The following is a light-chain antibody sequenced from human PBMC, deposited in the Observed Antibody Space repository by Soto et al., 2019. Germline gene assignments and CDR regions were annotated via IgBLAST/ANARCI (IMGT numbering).Light chain of an antibody. CDR1: SSDVGGYNY. CDR3: SSYTSSITPDV. J-gene: IGLJ1*01. Sequence: VLAQPASVSGSPGQSITISCTGTSSDVGGYNYVSWYQQHPGKAPKLMIFEVSNRPSGVSNRFSGSKSVITASLTISGLQAEDEADYYCSSYTSSITPDVFGTGTKVTVL. CDR2: EVS. V-gene: IGLV2-14*01.